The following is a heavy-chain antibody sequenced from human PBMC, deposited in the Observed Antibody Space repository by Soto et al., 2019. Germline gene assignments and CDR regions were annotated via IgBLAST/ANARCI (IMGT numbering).Heavy chain of an antibody. Sequence: SETLSLSCTVSGGSISSSSYYWGWIRQPPGKGLEWIGNVYYGGSTYYNPSLKSRVTISVETSRSQFSLKLSSVTAADTAVYYCAGGDYYHSSGYYFYYYIMDVWGQGTTVTVSS. J-gene: IGHJ6*02. D-gene: IGHD3-22*01. CDR2: VYYGGST. V-gene: IGHV4-39*01. CDR1: GGSISSSSYY. CDR3: AGGDYYHSSGYYFYYYIMDV.